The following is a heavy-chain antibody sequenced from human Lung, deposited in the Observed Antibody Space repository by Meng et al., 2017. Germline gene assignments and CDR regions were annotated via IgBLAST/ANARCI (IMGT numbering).Heavy chain of an antibody. J-gene: IGHJ4*02. CDR2: IYHSGST. CDR3: TKNDFYCLGY. Sequence: QVQLQESGPGLVKLSGTRSLTCAVSGGSISSDNWWSWVRQPPGKGLEWIGEIYHSGSTNYNPSLKSRITISVDKPKNQFSLSLSSVTAADTAVYYCTKNDFYCLGYWGQGTLVTVSS. D-gene: IGHD2-21*01. CDR1: GGSISSDNW. V-gene: IGHV4-4*02.